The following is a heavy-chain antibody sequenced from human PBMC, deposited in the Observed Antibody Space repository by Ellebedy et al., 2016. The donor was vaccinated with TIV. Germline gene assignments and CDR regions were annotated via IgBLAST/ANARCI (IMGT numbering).Heavy chain of an antibody. Sequence: SVKVSXXASGGTFSSYAISWVRQAPGQGLEWMGGIIPIFGTANYAQKFQGRVTITADESTSTAYMELSSLRSEDTAVYYCARFNVDTAMGLDYWGQGTLVTVSS. CDR2: IIPIFGTA. J-gene: IGHJ4*02. V-gene: IGHV1-69*13. CDR1: GGTFSSYA. D-gene: IGHD5-18*01. CDR3: ARFNVDTAMGLDY.